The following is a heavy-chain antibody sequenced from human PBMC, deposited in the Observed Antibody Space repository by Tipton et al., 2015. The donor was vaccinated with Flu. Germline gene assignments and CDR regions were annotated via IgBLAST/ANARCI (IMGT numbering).Heavy chain of an antibody. Sequence: GSLRLSCTVSGGSISSSSYYWGWIRQPPGKGLEWIGYIYYSGSTNYNPALKSRVTISVDTSKNQYSLKLSSVTAADTAVYYCARHGYSSSWTPMGYYYGMDVWGQGTTITVSS. CDR3: ARHGYSSSWTPMGYYYGMDV. CDR2: IYYSGST. V-gene: IGHV4-61*05. D-gene: IGHD6-13*01. CDR1: GGSISSSSYY. J-gene: IGHJ6*02.